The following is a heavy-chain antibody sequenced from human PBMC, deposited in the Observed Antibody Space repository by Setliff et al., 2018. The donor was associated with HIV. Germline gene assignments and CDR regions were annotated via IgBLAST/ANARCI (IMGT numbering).Heavy chain of an antibody. Sequence: SVKVSCKASGYSFTTYAISWVRQAPGQGLEWMGGIIPLFGTANYAQKFQGRVTITADKSTSTAYLELNSLRSEDSAIYYCAREIQIAVAAVGWFDPWGQGTLVTVSS. CDR1: GYSFTTYA. CDR3: AREIQIAVAAVGWFDP. V-gene: IGHV1-69*06. D-gene: IGHD6-13*01. CDR2: IIPLFGTA. J-gene: IGHJ5*02.